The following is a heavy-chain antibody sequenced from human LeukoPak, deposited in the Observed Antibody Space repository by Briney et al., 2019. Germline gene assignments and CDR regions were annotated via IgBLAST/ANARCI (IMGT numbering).Heavy chain of an antibody. CDR3: ARGPKRWLQPYYFDY. J-gene: IGHJ4*02. V-gene: IGHV3-74*01. CDR2: IDTDGSST. CDR1: GFSFSSYW. Sequence: GGSLRLSCAASGFSFSSYWMHWVRQAPGKGLVWVSRIDTDGSSTRYADSVKGRFTISRDNAKNTLYLQMNSLRAEDTAVYYCARGPKRWLQPYYFDYWGQGTLVTVSS. D-gene: IGHD5-24*01.